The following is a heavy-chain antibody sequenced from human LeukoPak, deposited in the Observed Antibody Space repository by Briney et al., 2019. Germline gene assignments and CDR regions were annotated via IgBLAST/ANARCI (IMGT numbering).Heavy chain of an antibody. D-gene: IGHD6-13*01. Sequence: GRSLRLSCAAAGFTFSSYAMHWVRQAPGKGLEWVVVKSYDGSNKYYADSVKGRFTISRDNSKNTLFLQMNSLRAEDTAVYYCAREDSSSWVFDYWGQGTLVTVSS. J-gene: IGHJ4*02. CDR3: AREDSSSWVFDY. V-gene: IGHV3-30-3*01. CDR2: KSYDGSNK. CDR1: GFTFSSYA.